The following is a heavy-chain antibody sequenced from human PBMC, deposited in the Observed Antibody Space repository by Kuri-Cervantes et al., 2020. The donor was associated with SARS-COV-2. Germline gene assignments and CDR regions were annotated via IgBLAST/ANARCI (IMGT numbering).Heavy chain of an antibody. CDR3: ARGGLRVRGVIPYYYGMDV. CDR2: IYYSGAT. CDR1: GGSISSSSYY. V-gene: IGHV4-39*01. Sequence: SETLSLTCTVSGGSISSSSYYWGWIRQPPGKGLEFIGSIYYSGATSYKSSLQSRVTISVDTSKNQFSLKLSSVTAADTAVYYCARGGLRVRGVIPYYYGMDVWGQGTTVTVSS. J-gene: IGHJ6*02. D-gene: IGHD3-10*01.